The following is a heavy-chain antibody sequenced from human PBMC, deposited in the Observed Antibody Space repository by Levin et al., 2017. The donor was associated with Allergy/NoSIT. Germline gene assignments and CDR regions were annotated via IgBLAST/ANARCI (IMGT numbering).Heavy chain of an antibody. J-gene: IGHJ5*02. CDR3: ARGPHCSSTSCSRINWFDP. CDR2: ISSSSSYI. CDR1: GFTFSSYS. V-gene: IGHV3-21*01. D-gene: IGHD2-2*01. Sequence: GGSLRLSCAASGFTFSSYSMNWVRQAPGKGLEWVSSISSSSSYIYYADSVKGRFTISRDNAKNSLYLQMNSLRAEDTAVYYCARGPHCSSTSCSRINWFDPWGQGTLVTVSS.